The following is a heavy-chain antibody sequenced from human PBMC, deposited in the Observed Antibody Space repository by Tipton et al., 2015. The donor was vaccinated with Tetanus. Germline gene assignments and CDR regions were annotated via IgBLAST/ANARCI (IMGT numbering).Heavy chain of an antibody. CDR3: ARLREIVSRSGWTFDH. CDR1: GDSMSSSDYY. J-gene: IGHJ4*02. Sequence: TLSLTCTVSGDSMSSSDYYWDWIRQPPGKGLEWIGSISYSGRTYYNPSLKSRVTMSLDTSKKDFSLRQRSVTAADTAMYYCARLREIVSRSGWTFDHWGRGILVTVSP. D-gene: IGHD5/OR15-5a*01. CDR2: ISYSGRT. V-gene: IGHV4-39*02.